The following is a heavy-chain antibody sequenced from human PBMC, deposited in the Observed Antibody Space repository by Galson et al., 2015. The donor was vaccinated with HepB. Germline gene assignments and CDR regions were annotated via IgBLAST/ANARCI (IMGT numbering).Heavy chain of an antibody. CDR3: AKETYSNYREFDYYYGMDV. CDR1: GFTFSSYG. CDR2: ISYDGSNK. J-gene: IGHJ6*02. Sequence: SLRLSCAASGFTFSSYGMHWVRQAPGKGLEWVAVISYDGSNKYYADSVKGRFTISRDNSKNTLYLQMNSLRAEDTAVYYCAKETYSNYREFDYYYGMDVWGQGTTVTVSS. V-gene: IGHV3-30*18. D-gene: IGHD4-11*01.